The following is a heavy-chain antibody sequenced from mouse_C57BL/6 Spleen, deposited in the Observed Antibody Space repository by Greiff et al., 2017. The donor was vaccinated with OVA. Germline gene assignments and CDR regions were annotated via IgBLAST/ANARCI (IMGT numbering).Heavy chain of an antibody. D-gene: IGHD2-3*01. J-gene: IGHJ2*01. V-gene: IGHV1-47*01. CDR3: ARRVIYYGYYEYFDY. Sequence: QVQLQQSGAELVKPGASVKMSCKASGYTFTTYPIEWMKQNHGKRLEWIGNFHPYNDDTKYNEKFKGKATLTVEKSSSTVYLELSLLTSDDAAVYYCARRVIYYGYYEYFDYWGQGTTLTVSS. CDR1: GYTFTTYP. CDR2: FHPYNDDT.